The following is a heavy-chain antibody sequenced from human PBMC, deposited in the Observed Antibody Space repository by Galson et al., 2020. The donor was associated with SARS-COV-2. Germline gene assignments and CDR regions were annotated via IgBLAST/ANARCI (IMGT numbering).Heavy chain of an antibody. J-gene: IGHJ4*02. CDR3: ARTAYSSSYYVPHFDY. CDR2: IWYDGSNK. V-gene: IGHV3-33*01. CDR1: GFTFSAHG. D-gene: IGHD6-13*01. Sequence: TGGSLRLSCVASGFTFSAHGMHWVRQAPGKGLEWVGVIWYDGSNKYYADSLKGRFTISRDNSKNTLFLQMNSLRVEDTAVYYCARTAYSSSYYVPHFDYWGQGTLVTVSS.